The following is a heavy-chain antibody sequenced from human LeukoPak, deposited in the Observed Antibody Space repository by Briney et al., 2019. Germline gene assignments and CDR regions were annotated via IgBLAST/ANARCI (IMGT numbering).Heavy chain of an antibody. Sequence: PGGSLRLSCAASGFTFSSYAMTWVRQAPGQGLEWVSAISGSGSSTHSSDSVRGRFTISRDNSKNTLYLQMNTLRAEDTAVYYCAKSARMVRRMIDYWGQGTLVTVSS. CDR3: AKSARMVRRMIDY. V-gene: IGHV3-23*01. D-gene: IGHD3-10*01. J-gene: IGHJ4*02. CDR1: GFTFSSYA. CDR2: ISGSGSST.